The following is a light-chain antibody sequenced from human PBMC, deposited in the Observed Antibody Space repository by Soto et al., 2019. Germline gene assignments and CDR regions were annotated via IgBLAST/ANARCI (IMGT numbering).Light chain of an antibody. CDR2: DVS. CDR3: SSDTSSSTLK. V-gene: IGLV2-14*01. CDR1: SSDVGGYNY. Sequence: QSALTQPASVSGSPGQSITISCTGTSSDVGGYNYVSWYQQHPGKAPKLMIYDVSNRPSGVSNRFSGSKSGNTASLTISGLQAEDEADYYCSSDTSSSTLKFGEGTKLTVL. J-gene: IGLJ2*01.